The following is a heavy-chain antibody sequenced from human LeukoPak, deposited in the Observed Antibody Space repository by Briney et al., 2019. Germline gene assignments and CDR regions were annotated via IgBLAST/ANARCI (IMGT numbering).Heavy chain of an antibody. CDR3: ARELGYGSFEMGYFDY. CDR2: ISAYNGNT. Sequence: GASVKVSCKASGYTFTSYGISWVRQAPGQGLEWMGWISAYNGNTNYAQKLQGRVTITADESTSTAYMELSSLRSEDTAVYYCARELGYGSFEMGYFDYWGQGTLVTVSS. CDR1: GYTFTSYG. V-gene: IGHV1-18*01. D-gene: IGHD6-13*01. J-gene: IGHJ4*02.